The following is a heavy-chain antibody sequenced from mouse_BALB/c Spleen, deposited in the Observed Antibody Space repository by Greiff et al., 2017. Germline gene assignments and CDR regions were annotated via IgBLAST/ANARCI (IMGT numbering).Heavy chain of an antibody. CDR2: ILPGSGST. CDR3: ARSGTGAWFAY. D-gene: IGHD4-1*01. CDR1: GYTFSSYW. J-gene: IGHJ3*01. Sequence: VQLQQSGAELMKPGASVKISCKATGYTFSSYWIEWVKQRPGHGLEWIGEILPGSGSTNYNEKFKGKATFTADTSSNTAYMQLSSLTSEDSAVYYCARSGTGAWFAYWGQGTLVTVSA. V-gene: IGHV1-9*01.